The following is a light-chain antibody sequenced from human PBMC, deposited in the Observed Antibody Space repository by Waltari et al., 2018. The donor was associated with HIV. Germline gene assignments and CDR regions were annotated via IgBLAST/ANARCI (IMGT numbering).Light chain of an antibody. J-gene: IGLJ3*02. CDR1: TSDIGGYNY. CDR3: SSYAGTNKV. CDR2: EVT. Sequence: QSALTQPPSASGSPGQSVTVSCTATTSDIGGYNYVSWYQQHPGKAPKLIMYEVTQRPSGVPDRFSGSKSGNTASLTVSGLQAEDEADYYCSSYAGTNKVFGGGTKLTVL. V-gene: IGLV2-8*01.